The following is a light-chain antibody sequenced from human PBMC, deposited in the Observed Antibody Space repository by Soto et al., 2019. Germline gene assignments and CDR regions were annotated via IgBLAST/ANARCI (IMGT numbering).Light chain of an antibody. Sequence: EIVLTQSPGTLSLSPGERATLSSRASHRVSSYLAWYQQKPGQAPRLLIYATSTRETGIPARFSGSGSGTEFTLTISSLQSEDFAVDYCQQYNNWPLTFGGGTKV. CDR3: QQYNNWPLT. CDR1: HRVSSY. J-gene: IGKJ4*02. CDR2: ATS. V-gene: IGKV3-15*01.